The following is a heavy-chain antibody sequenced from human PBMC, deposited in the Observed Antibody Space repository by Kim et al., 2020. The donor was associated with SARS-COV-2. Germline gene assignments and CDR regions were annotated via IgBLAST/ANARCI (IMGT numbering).Heavy chain of an antibody. D-gene: IGHD3-22*01. V-gene: IGHV3-11*05. Sequence: KSRFTNCRATAKNSMYLQMNSLRAEDTAVYYCARAIHYDSSGYLYYFDYWGQGTLVTVSS. CDR3: ARAIHYDSSGYLYYFDY. J-gene: IGHJ4*02.